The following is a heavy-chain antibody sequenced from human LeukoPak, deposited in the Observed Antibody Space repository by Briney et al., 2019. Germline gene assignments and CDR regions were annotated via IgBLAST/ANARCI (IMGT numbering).Heavy chain of an antibody. D-gene: IGHD6-13*01. CDR3: ARPRGIAAAGSLGYFDL. CDR1: GYSFTSYW. Sequence: LGESLKISCKGSGYSFTSYWIGWVRQMPGKGLEWMVIIYPGDSDIRYSPSFQGQVTISADTSISTAYLQWSSLKASDTAMYYCARPRGIAAAGSLGYFDLWGRGTLVTVSS. J-gene: IGHJ2*01. CDR2: IYPGDSDI. V-gene: IGHV5-51*01.